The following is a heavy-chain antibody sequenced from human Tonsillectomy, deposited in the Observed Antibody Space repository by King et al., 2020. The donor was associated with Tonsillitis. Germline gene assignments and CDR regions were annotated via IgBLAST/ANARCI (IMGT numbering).Heavy chain of an antibody. J-gene: IGHJ4*02. CDR3: AGQNSGGYFDY. CDR2: IIPIFDTS. Sequence: QLVQSGAEVKKPGSSVKVSCKASGGSFSNYAFNWVRQAPGQGLEWMGGIIPIFDTSNYAQKFQGRLTFTADKSTSTASMELSSLRSEDTAVYYCAGQNSGGYFDYWGQGTLVTVSS. D-gene: IGHD3-10*01. CDR1: GGSFSNYA. V-gene: IGHV1-69*06.